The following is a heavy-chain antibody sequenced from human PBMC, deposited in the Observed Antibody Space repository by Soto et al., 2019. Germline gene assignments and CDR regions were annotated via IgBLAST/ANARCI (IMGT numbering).Heavy chain of an antibody. CDR2: ISGSGGST. D-gene: IGHD5-18*01. V-gene: IGHV3-23*01. J-gene: IGHJ4*02. CDR3: ANGGSYSYGSNFDY. CDR1: GFTFSSYA. Sequence: EVQLLESGGGLVQPGGSLRLSCAASGFTFSSYAMSWVRQAPGKGLEWVSAISGSGGSTYYADSVKGRFTISRDNSKNTLYLQMKSLRAEDTAVYYCANGGSYSYGSNFDYWGQGTLVTVSS.